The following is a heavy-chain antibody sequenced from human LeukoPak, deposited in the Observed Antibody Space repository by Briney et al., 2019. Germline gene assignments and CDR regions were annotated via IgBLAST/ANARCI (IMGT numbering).Heavy chain of an antibody. Sequence: ASVKVSCKASGYTFIGYYIHWVRQAPGQELDRMGWINPYSGGTNYAQTFQGRVTMTRDTSISTAYMELIALRSDDTAVYYCARDRTLNSDAFDIWGQGTMVTVSS. CDR2: INPYSGGT. V-gene: IGHV1-2*02. J-gene: IGHJ3*02. CDR3: ARDRTLNSDAFDI. D-gene: IGHD1-7*01. CDR1: GYTFIGYY.